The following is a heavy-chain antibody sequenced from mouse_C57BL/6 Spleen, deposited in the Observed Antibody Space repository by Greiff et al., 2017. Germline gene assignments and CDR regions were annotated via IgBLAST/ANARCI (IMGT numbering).Heavy chain of an antibody. D-gene: IGHD3-3*01. CDR2: IYPGSGNT. CDR3: ARGTIYAMDY. Sequence: VKLMESGAELVRPGASVKLSCKASGYTFTDYYINWVKQRPGQGLEWIARIYPGSGNTYYNEKFKGKATLTAEKSSSTAYMQLSSLTSEDAAVYFCARGTIYAMDYWGQGTSVTVSS. V-gene: IGHV1-76*01. J-gene: IGHJ4*01. CDR1: GYTFTDYY.